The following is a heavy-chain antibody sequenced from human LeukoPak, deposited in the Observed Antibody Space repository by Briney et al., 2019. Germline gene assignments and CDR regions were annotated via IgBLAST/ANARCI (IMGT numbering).Heavy chain of an antibody. CDR1: GGSFSGYY. V-gene: IGHV4-34*01. CDR3: ARGGYCSSTSCNNCCDP. CDR2: INRSGSA. J-gene: IGHJ5*02. D-gene: IGHD2-2*01. Sequence: PSETLSLTCAVYGGSFSGYYWSWIRQPPEKGLEWIGEINRSGSANYNPSLKSRVTISVDTSKNQFSRKLSSVTAADTAVYYCARGGYCSSTSCNNCCDPWGQGTLVTVSS.